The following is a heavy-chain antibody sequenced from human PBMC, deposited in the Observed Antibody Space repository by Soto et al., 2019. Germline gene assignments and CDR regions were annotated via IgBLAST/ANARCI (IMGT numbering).Heavy chain of an antibody. Sequence: SETLSLTCAVSGGSISSGDYSWSWIRQPPGKGLEWIGYIYHSGSTYYNPSLKSRVTISVDRSKNQFSLKLSSVTAADTAVYYCARGPPDGGNYDFWSGYFGRRAFDIWGQGTMVTVSS. V-gene: IGHV4-30-2*01. CDR1: GGSISSGDYS. D-gene: IGHD3-3*01. CDR3: ARGPPDGGNYDFWSGYFGRRAFDI. J-gene: IGHJ3*02. CDR2: IYHSGST.